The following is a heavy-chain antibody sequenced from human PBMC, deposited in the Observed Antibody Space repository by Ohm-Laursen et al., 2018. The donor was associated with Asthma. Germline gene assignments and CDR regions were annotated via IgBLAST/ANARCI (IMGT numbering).Heavy chain of an antibody. D-gene: IGHD4-17*01. CDR3: AKGLHYGDYVPY. V-gene: IGHV3-9*01. J-gene: IGHJ4*02. CDR1: GFTFGDYA. Sequence: SLRLSCTASGFTFGDYAMHWVRQRPGKGLEWVSGIRWNSDSTGYVDSVKGRFTISRDNSKNTLYLQMNSLRAEDTAVYYCAKGLHYGDYVPYWGQGTLVTVSS. CDR2: IRWNSDST.